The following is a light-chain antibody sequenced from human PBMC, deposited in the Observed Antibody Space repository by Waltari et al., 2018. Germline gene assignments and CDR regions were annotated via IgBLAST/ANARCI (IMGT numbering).Light chain of an antibody. Sequence: QSALTQPASVSGSTRQSITIPCTGTSSDVGNYKRVSWYQQHPGKAPKLMIYAVSKRPSGVSDRFSGSKSGDMASLTISGLQPEDEAEYFCSSYAGSSKGVFGGGTKVTVL. CDR2: AVS. J-gene: IGLJ2*01. V-gene: IGLV2-23*02. CDR1: SSDVGNYKR. CDR3: SSYAGSSKGV.